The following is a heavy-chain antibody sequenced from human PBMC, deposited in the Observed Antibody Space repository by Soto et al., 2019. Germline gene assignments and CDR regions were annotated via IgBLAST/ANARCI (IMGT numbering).Heavy chain of an antibody. J-gene: IGHJ6*02. CDR1: AVRLTRWS. Sequence: CAVSAVRLTRWSPHQDKQAPGKGLEWVAVFSYDGSNTDYAESVKGRFTISRDKPKDTLYLHMNSLRPEDAAVYYCARGPSLVQSIMPDDYYYGMAVWGQGKTVTVS. CDR2: FSYDGSNT. V-gene: IGHV3-30-3*01. CDR3: ARGPSLVQSIMPDDYYYGMAV. D-gene: IGHD1-1*01.